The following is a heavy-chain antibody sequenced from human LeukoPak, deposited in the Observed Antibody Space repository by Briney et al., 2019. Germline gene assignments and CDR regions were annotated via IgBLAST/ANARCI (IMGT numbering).Heavy chain of an antibody. V-gene: IGHV4-30-2*01. CDR1: GGSISSGGYS. Sequence: SQTLSLTCAVSGGSISSGGYSWSWIRQPPGKGLEWIGYIYHSGSTYYNPSLKSRVTILVDTSKNQFSLKLSSVTAADTAVYYCARGHSPVTTKVSYFQHWGQGTLVTVSS. CDR2: IYHSGST. CDR3: ARGHSPVTTKVSYFQH. J-gene: IGHJ1*01. D-gene: IGHD4-17*01.